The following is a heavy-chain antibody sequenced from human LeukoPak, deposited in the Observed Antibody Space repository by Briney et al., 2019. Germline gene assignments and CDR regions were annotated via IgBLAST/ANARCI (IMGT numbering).Heavy chain of an antibody. J-gene: IGHJ6*03. CDR3: ARSSRDCSGGSCYPTYYYYYMDV. D-gene: IGHD2-15*01. CDR2: ISSSGSTI. CDR1: AFTFSSYE. V-gene: IGHV3-48*03. Sequence: GGSLRLSCAAYAFTFSSYEMNWVRQAPGKGLEWVSYISSSGSTIYYADSVKGRFTISRDNAKNSLYLQMYSLRAEDTAVYYCARSSRDCSGGSCYPTYYYYYMDVWGKGTTVTVSS.